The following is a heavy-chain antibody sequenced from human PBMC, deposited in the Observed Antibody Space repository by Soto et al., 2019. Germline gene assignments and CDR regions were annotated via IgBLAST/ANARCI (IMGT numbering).Heavy chain of an antibody. CDR1: GGSIRSSTYQ. CDR2: AYYSEST. CDR3: ARLLTY. V-gene: IGHV4-39*01. D-gene: IGHD2-8*01. Sequence: SETLSLTCTVSGGSIRSSTYQWGWIRQPPGRGLEWIGSAYYSESTYYNPSLKSRVTISVDASKNQFSLRVNSVTAADTAVHYCARLLTYWGHGILVTVSS. J-gene: IGHJ4*01.